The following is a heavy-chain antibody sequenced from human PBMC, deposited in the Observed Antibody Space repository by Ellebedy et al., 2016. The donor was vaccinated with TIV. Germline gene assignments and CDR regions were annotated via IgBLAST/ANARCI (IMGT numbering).Heavy chain of an antibody. CDR2: ISYEGSNQ. CDR3: TRGLLYSLGYGMDV. V-gene: IGHV3-30-3*01. CDR1: GFSFNSYA. Sequence: GESLKISCAASGFSFNSYAMHWVRQAPGKGLEWVAVISYEGSNQNYADSVKGRFTISRDNSKNTLYLQMNSLRAEDTAVYFCTRGLLYSLGYGMDVWGQGTTVTVSS. J-gene: IGHJ6*02. D-gene: IGHD2/OR15-2a*01.